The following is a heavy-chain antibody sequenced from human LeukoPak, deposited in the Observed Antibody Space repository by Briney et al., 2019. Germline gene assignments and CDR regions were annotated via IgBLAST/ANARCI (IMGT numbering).Heavy chain of an antibody. Sequence: ASVKVSCKASGYTFTNYGISWVRQAPGQGLEWMGGFDPEDGETIYAQKFQGRVTMTEDTSTDTAYMELSSLRSEDTAVYYCATFPPPNYYDSSSSSAYYFDYWGQGTLVTVSS. D-gene: IGHD3-22*01. CDR1: GYTFTNYG. V-gene: IGHV1-24*01. CDR3: ATFPPPNYYDSSSSSAYYFDY. CDR2: FDPEDGET. J-gene: IGHJ4*02.